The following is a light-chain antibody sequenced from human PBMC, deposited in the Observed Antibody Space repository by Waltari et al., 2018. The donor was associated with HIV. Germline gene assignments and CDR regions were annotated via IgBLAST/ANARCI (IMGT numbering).Light chain of an antibody. CDR2: DVS. J-gene: IGLJ1*01. CDR3: CSYAGSNTYL. Sequence: QSALTQPASVSGFPGQSITISCTGSSSDVGSYNYVSWYQQHPGKAPKRLIYDVSKRPSGVSKRFSGSKSGNTASLTISGLQAEDEADYYCCSYAGSNTYLFGTGTEVTVL. V-gene: IGLV2-23*02. CDR1: SSDVGSYNY.